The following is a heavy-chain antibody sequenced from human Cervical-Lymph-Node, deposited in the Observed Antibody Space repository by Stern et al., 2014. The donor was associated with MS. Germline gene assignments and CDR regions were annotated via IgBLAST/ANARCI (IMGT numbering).Heavy chain of an antibody. CDR2: MRPNSGDT. J-gene: IGHJ3*02. CDR3: AKSYSSDWHDAFDI. D-gene: IGHD6-25*01. CDR1: GYTFTSYD. V-gene: IGHV1-8*01. Sequence: VHLVESGAEVKKPGASVKLSCKASGYTFTSYDINWVRQASGQGLEWMGWMRPNSGDTGSAQRFEGRVTMTRNTSTSTDYMELNSLRSEDTAVYYCAKSYSSDWHDAFDIWGQGTVVTVSS.